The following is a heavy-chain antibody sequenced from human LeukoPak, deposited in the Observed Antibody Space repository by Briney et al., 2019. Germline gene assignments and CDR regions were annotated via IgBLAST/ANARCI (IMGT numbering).Heavy chain of an antibody. D-gene: IGHD5-18*01. Sequence: PGGSLRFSGAASAFTFSSSELNRVRQAPGKGLKWVSYISSSGSTIYYADSVKGRFTISRDNAKNSLYLQMNNLRAEDTAVYYCARETEGIQLWFNSYRTAFDIWGQGTMVTVSS. CDR2: ISSSGSTI. J-gene: IGHJ3*02. CDR3: ARETEGIQLWFNSYRTAFDI. V-gene: IGHV3-48*03. CDR1: AFTFSSSE.